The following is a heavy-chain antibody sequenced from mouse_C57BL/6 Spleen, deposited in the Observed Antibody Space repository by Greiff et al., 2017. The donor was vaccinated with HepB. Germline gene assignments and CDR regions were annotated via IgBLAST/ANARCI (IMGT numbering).Heavy chain of an antibody. CDR2: ISGGGGNT. CDR3: ARHIAKYYFDY. CDR1: GFTFSSYT. Sequence: DVHLVESGGGLVKPGGSLKLSCAASGFTFSSYTMSWVRQTPEKRLEWVATISGGGGNTYYPDSVKGRFTISRDNAKNTLYLQMSSLRSEDTALYYCARHIAKYYFDYWGQGTTLTVSS. D-gene: IGHD2-12*01. J-gene: IGHJ2*01. V-gene: IGHV5-9*01.